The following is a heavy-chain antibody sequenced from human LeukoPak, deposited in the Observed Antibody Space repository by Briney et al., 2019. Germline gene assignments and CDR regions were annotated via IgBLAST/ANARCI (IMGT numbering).Heavy chain of an antibody. D-gene: IGHD1-26*01. V-gene: IGHV3-30*02. CDR1: GFTFSSYG. J-gene: IGHJ4*02. CDR2: IRYDGSNK. CDR3: AKDRFEWELPSPPDY. Sequence: GGSLRLSCAASGFTFSSYGMHWVRQAPRKGLEWVAFIRYDGSNKYYADSAKGRFTISRDNSKNTLYLQMNSLRSEDTAVYYCAKDRFEWELPSPPDYWGQGTLVTVSS.